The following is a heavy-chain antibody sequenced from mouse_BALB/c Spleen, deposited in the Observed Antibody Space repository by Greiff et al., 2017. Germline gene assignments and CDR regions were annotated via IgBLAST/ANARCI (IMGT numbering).Heavy chain of an antibody. D-gene: IGHD3-1*01. Sequence: EVQLQQSGGGLVKPGGSLKLSCAASGFAFSSYDMSWVRQTPEKRLEWVAYISSGGGSTYYPDTVKGRFTISRDNAKNTLYLQMSSLKSEDTAMYYCARHGSSGLAWFAYWGQGTLVTVSA. CDR1: GFAFSSYD. CDR2: ISSGGGST. CDR3: ARHGSSGLAWFAY. V-gene: IGHV5-12-1*01. J-gene: IGHJ3*01.